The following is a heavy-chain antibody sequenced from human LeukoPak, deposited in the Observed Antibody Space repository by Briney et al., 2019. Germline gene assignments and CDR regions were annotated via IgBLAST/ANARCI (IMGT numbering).Heavy chain of an antibody. CDR3: ASLAARRTFDY. J-gene: IGHJ4*02. Sequence: SETLSLXCTVSGGSISSYYWSWIRQPPGKGLEWIGYIYYSGSTNYNPSLKSRVTISVDTSKNQFSLKLSSVTAADTAVYYCASLAARRTFDYWDQGTLVTVSS. CDR1: GGSISSYY. CDR2: IYYSGST. D-gene: IGHD6-6*01. V-gene: IGHV4-59*01.